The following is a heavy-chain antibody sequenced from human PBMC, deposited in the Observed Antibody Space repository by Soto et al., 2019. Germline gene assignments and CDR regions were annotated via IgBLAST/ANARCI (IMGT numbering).Heavy chain of an antibody. D-gene: IGHD2-15*01. J-gene: IGHJ6*02. CDR1: GYSFTSYW. V-gene: IGHV5-51*01. Sequence: GESLKISCKGSGYSFTSYWIGWVRQMPGKGLEWMGIIYPGDSDTRYSPSFQGQVTISADKSISTAYLQWSSLKASDTAMYYCARRGSSVEYYYYGMDVWGQGTTVTVSS. CDR3: ARRGSSVEYYYYGMDV. CDR2: IYPGDSDT.